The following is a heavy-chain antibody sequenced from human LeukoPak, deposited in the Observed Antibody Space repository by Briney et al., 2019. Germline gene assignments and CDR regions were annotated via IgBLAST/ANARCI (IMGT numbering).Heavy chain of an antibody. J-gene: IGHJ4*02. CDR1: GFTFSSYA. CDR2: ISGNGRTT. V-gene: IGHV3-23*01. Sequence: GGSLRLSCAASGFTFSSYAMSWVRQAPGKGLEWVSAISGNGRTTYYAESVKGRFTISRDNSKNTLYLQMNSQRAEDTAVYYCAKEGYSSSWNADFDYWGQGTLVTVSS. D-gene: IGHD6-13*01. CDR3: AKEGYSSSWNADFDY.